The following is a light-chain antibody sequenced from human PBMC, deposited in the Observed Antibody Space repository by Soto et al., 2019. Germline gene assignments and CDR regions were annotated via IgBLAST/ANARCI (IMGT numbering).Light chain of an antibody. Sequence: DIEITQSHCTLSASVGDRVTITCRASQSISSWLAWYQQKPGKAPKLLIYKASSLESGVPSRFSGSGSGTEFTLTISSLQPDDFAIYYCQLYNTYSWTFGQGTKVDIK. V-gene: IGKV1-5*03. CDR3: QLYNTYSWT. CDR2: KAS. CDR1: QSISSW. J-gene: IGKJ1*01.